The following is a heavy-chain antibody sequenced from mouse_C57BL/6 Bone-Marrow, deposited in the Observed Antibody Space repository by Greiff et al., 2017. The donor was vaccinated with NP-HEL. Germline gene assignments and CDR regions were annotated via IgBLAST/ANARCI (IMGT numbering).Heavy chain of an antibody. V-gene: IGHV1-50*01. CDR3: AKDCYGSSVWFAY. Sequence: QVQLQQPGAELVKPGASVKLSCKASGYTFTSYWMQWVKQRPGQGLEWIGEIDPSDSYTNYNQKFKGKATLTVDTSSSTAYMQLSSLTSEDSAVYYCAKDCYGSSVWFAYWGQGTLVTVSA. J-gene: IGHJ3*01. CDR1: GYTFTSYW. CDR2: IDPSDSYT. D-gene: IGHD1-1*01.